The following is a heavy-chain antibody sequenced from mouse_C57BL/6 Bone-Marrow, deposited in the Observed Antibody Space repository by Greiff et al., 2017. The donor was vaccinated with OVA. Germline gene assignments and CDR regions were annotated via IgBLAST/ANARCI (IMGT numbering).Heavy chain of an antibody. CDR1: GFSLTSYA. CDR3: ARRYYGDYYAMDY. CDR2: IWTGGGT. D-gene: IGHD1-1*01. Sequence: QVQLQQSGPGLVAPSQSLSITCTVSGFSLTSYAISWVRQPPGKGLEWLGVIWTGGGTNYNSALKSRLSISKDNSKSQVFLKMNSLQTDDTARYYCARRYYGDYYAMDYWGQGTSVTVSS. J-gene: IGHJ4*01. V-gene: IGHV2-9-1*01.